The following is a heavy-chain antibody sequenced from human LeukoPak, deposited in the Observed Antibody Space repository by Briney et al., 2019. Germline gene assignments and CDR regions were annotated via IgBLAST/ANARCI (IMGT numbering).Heavy chain of an antibody. J-gene: IGHJ3*02. V-gene: IGHV4-59*08. CDR1: GGSISDYY. CDR3: ANLSRGWPGGVFDI. Sequence: PSETLSLTCTVSGGSISDYYWSWIRQPPGKGLEWIGYIFYSVTTNYNPSLKSRVTISVDTSKNQFSLRLSSVTAADTAVYYCANLSRGWPGGVFDIWGQGTMVTASS. CDR2: IFYSVTT. D-gene: IGHD6-19*01.